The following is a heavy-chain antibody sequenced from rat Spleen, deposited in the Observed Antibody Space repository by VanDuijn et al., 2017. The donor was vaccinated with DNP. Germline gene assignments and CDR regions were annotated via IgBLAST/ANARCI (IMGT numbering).Heavy chain of an antibody. D-gene: IGHD1-11*01. CDR1: GFTFSNYY. Sequence: EVQLVESGGGLVQPGRSMKLSCAASGFTFSNYYMAWVRQAPTKGLEWVAAISGVGGNTYYRDSVKGRFTISRDNAKSTLYQQMDSLRSEETATYYCAKAGGYSPWYFDYWGQGVMVTVSS. CDR2: ISGVGGNT. CDR3: AKAGGYSPWYFDY. J-gene: IGHJ2*01. V-gene: IGHV5S11*01.